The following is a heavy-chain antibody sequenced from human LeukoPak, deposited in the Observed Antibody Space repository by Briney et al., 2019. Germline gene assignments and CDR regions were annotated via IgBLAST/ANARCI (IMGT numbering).Heavy chain of an antibody. Sequence: SQTLSLTCAISGDSVSSNSAAWNWIRQSPSRGLEWLGRTYYRSKWYNDYAVSVKSRITINPDTSKNQFSLQLNSVTPEDTAVYYCARGGVRGVIITGFWFDPWGQGTLVTVSS. V-gene: IGHV6-1*01. D-gene: IGHD3-10*01. J-gene: IGHJ5*02. CDR3: ARGGVRGVIITGFWFDP. CDR1: GDSVSSNSAA. CDR2: TYYRSKWYN.